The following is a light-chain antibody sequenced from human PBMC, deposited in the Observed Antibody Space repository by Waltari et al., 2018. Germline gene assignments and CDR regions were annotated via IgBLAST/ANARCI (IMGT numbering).Light chain of an antibody. CDR2: GAS. CDR1: QSISTM. CDR3: QQDNDWPYT. V-gene: IGKV3-15*01. J-gene: IGKJ2*01. Sequence: EIVMTQSPATLAVSPGERATLSCSASQSISTMLAWYQQKPGQAPRFLIYGASTRAPGIPARLSGSGYGTEYTLTISSLQSEDFAGYYWQQDNDWPYTFGQGTKLEIK.